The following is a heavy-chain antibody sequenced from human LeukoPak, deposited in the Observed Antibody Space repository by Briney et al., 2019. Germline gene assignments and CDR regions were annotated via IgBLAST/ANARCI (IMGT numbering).Heavy chain of an antibody. CDR1: GFTFSSYA. J-gene: IGHJ6*03. CDR2: ISGSGSST. V-gene: IGHV3-23*01. Sequence: GGSLRLSCAASGFTFSSYAMSWVRQAPGKGLEWVSAISGSGSSTYYADSVKGRFTISRDSSKNILYLQMNSLRAEDTAVYYCAKDRCSNGVGCYYYYMDVWGKGTTVTISS. CDR3: AKDRCSNGVGCYYYYMDV. D-gene: IGHD2-8*01.